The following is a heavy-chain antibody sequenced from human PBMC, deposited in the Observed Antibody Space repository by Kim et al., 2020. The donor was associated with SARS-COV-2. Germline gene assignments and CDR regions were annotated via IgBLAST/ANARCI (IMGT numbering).Heavy chain of an antibody. Sequence: VKAPFTISRDNAKNSLYLKMNSLRAEDTAVYYCARSGWGYMVRGVTGWFDPWGQGTLVTVSS. D-gene: IGHD3-10*01. CDR3: ARSGWGYMVRGVTGWFDP. V-gene: IGHV3-11*03. J-gene: IGHJ5*02.